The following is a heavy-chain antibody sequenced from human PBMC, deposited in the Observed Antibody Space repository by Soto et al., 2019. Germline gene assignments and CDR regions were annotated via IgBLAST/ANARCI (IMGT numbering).Heavy chain of an antibody. V-gene: IGHV3-49*03. J-gene: IGHJ6*03. CDR1: GFTFGDYA. D-gene: IGHD5-12*01. CDR3: TRDDQGGYEKEYYYYYYMDV. Sequence: GGSLRLSCTASGFTFGDYAMSWFRQAPGKGLEWVGFIRSKAYGGTTEYAASVKGRFTISRDDSKSMAYLQMNSLKTEDTAVYYCTRDDQGGYEKEYYYYYYMDVWGKGTTVTVSS. CDR2: IRSKAYGGTT.